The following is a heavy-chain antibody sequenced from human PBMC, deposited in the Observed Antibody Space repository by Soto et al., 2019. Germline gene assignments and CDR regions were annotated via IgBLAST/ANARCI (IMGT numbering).Heavy chain of an antibody. CDR1: GGSISSGGYY. CDR2: IYYSGST. J-gene: IGHJ6*02. Sequence: TLSLTCTVSGGSISSGGYYWSWIRQHPGKGLEWIGYIYYSGSTYYNPSLKSRVTISVDTSKNQFSLKLSSVTAADTAVYYCARDSADLYYYYGMDVWGQGTTVTVSS. D-gene: IGHD3-10*01. V-gene: IGHV4-31*03. CDR3: ARDSADLYYYYGMDV.